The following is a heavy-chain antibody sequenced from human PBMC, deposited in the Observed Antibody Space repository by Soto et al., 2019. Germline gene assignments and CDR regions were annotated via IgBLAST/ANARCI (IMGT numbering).Heavy chain of an antibody. J-gene: IGHJ4*02. Sequence: SETLSLTCTVSGDSVISGRFYWSWVRQSPGRTLEWMGYITYNGRTKYSPSLQSRLYISMDTSKNQLSMRLTSVTAADTAVYYCAAGGGLPRYYWGQGTLVTVSS. CDR1: GDSVISGRFY. CDR2: ITYNGRT. V-gene: IGHV4-61*01. CDR3: AAGGGLPRYY. D-gene: IGHD5-12*01.